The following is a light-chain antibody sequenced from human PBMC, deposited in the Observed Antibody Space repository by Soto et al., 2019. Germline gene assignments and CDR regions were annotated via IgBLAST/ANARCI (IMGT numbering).Light chain of an antibody. J-gene: IGLJ1*01. CDR1: SSDVGNYNY. CDR2: EVS. V-gene: IGLV2-8*01. Sequence: QSVLTQPPSVSGSPGQSVTISCTGTSSDVGNYNYVSWFQQHPGKAPKLMIYEVSRRPSGVPDRFSGSKSGNTASLTVSGLQAEDEADYYCSSYAGSNNYVFGTG. CDR3: SSYAGSNNYV.